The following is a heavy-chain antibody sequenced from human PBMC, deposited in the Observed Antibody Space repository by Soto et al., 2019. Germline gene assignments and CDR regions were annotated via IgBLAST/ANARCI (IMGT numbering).Heavy chain of an antibody. D-gene: IGHD4-17*01. J-gene: IGHJ6*02. Sequence: LSLTCAVYGGSFSGYYWSWIRQPPGKGLEWIGEINHSGSTNYNPSLKSRVTISVDTSKNQFSLKLSSVTAADTAVYYCARAVAVYYYGMDVWGQGTTVTVSS. CDR3: ARAVAVYYYGMDV. CDR2: INHSGST. V-gene: IGHV4-34*01. CDR1: GGSFSGYY.